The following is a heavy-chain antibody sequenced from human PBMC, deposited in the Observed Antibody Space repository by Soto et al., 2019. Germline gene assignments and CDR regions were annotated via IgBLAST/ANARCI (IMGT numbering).Heavy chain of an antibody. CDR3: ASGGYSSGLKTPFGY. J-gene: IGHJ4*02. CDR1: GGSFSDYY. CDR2: INPSGST. V-gene: IGHV4-34*01. D-gene: IGHD5-18*01. Sequence: SETLSLTCAVYGGSFSDYYWSWIRQPPGKGLEWIGEINPSGSTNYNPSLKSRVTISLQTSKNQFSLKLTSVTAADTGVYYCASGGYSSGLKTPFGYWGQGTLVTVSS.